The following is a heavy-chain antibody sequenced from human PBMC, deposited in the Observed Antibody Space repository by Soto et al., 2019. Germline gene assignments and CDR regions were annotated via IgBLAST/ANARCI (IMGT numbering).Heavy chain of an antibody. J-gene: IGHJ4*02. V-gene: IGHV1-18*01. CDR2: ISAYNGNT. Sequence: ASVKVSCKASGYTFTSYGISWVRQAPGQGLEWMGWISAYNGNTNYAQKLQGRVTMTTDTSTSTAYMELRSLRSDDTAVYYCARDGGLLWFGELLSYFDYWGQGTLVTVTS. CDR1: GYTFTSYG. CDR3: ARDGGLLWFGELLSYFDY. D-gene: IGHD3-10*01.